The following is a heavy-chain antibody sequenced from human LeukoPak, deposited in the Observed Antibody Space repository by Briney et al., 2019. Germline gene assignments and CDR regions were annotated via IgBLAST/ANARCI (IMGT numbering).Heavy chain of an antibody. V-gene: IGHV1-46*01. Sequence: ASVKVSCKASGYTFTSYYMHWVRQAPGQGLEWMGIINPSGGSTSYAQKFQGRVTMTRDMSTSTVYMELSSLRSEDMAVYYCATGPSGYCLDYWGQGTLVTVSS. J-gene: IGHJ4*02. CDR2: INPSGGST. CDR1: GYTFTSYY. D-gene: IGHD3-22*01. CDR3: ATGPSGYCLDY.